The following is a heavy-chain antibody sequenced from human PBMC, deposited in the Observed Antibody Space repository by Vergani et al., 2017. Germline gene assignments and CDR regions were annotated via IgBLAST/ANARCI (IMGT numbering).Heavy chain of an antibody. D-gene: IGHD6-6*01. CDR2: MNPNSGNT. Sequence: QVQLVQSGAEVKKPGASVKVSCKASGYTFTSYDITWVRQATGQGLEWMGWMNPNSGNTGYAQKFQGRVTMTRNTSISTAYMELSSLRSEDTAVYYCARSSSSSSYYYYYGMDVWGQGTTVTVSS. V-gene: IGHV1-8*01. CDR1: GYTFTSYD. CDR3: ARSSSSSSYYYYYGMDV. J-gene: IGHJ6*02.